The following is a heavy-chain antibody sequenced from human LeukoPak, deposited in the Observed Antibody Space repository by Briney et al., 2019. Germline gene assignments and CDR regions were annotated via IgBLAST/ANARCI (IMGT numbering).Heavy chain of an antibody. Sequence: PGRSLRLSCAASGFTFSSYAMHWVRQAPGKGLAWVAVISYDGSNRYYADSVKGRFTISRDNSKNTLYLQMNSLRAEDTAVYYCARGDARGGSLSYYYYYYGMDVWGQGTTVTVSS. V-gene: IGHV3-30*04. CDR1: GFTFSSYA. CDR3: ARGDARGGSLSYYYYYYGMDV. D-gene: IGHD2-15*01. J-gene: IGHJ6*02. CDR2: ISYDGSNR.